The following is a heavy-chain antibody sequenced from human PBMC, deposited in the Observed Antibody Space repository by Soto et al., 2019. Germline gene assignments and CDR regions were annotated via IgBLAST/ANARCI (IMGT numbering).Heavy chain of an antibody. Sequence: QVQLVESGGGLVKPGGSLRLSCAASGFTFSDYYMCWIRQAPGTGLEWVLYISSSGSTIYDAASVKGLFTITRENAKTPLYLQINSLSGEDTAVYYCARVGSSRDAFDIWGQGTMVTVAS. J-gene: IGHJ3*02. CDR2: ISSSGSTI. CDR3: ARVGSSRDAFDI. V-gene: IGHV3-11*01. CDR1: GFTFSDYY. D-gene: IGHD6-6*01.